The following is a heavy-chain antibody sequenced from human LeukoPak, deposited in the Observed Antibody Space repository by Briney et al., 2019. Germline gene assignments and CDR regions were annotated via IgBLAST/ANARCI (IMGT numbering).Heavy chain of an antibody. CDR2: IYGSGGT. CDR3: ARDPPDILDALDI. Sequence: SETLSLTCTVSGGSISSYYWSWIRQSAGKGLEWIGRIYGSGGTNYNPSLKSRVPMSVDTSKNQFSLKLSSVTAADTAVNYCARDPPDILDALDIWGQGTMVTVSS. J-gene: IGHJ3*02. D-gene: IGHD3-9*01. CDR1: GGSISSYY. V-gene: IGHV4-4*07.